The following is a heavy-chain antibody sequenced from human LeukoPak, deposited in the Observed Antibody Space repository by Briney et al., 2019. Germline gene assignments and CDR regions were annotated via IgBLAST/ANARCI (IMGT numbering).Heavy chain of an antibody. V-gene: IGHV4-38-2*02. J-gene: IGHJ4*02. CDR2: IYHSGST. D-gene: IGHD2-15*01. Sequence: SETLSLTCTVSGYSISSGYYWGWIRQPPGKGLEWIGSIYHSGSTNYNPSLKSRVTISVDTSKNQFSLKLSSVTAADTAVYYCAREPCSGGSCYYTGALDYWGQGTLVTVSS. CDR1: GYSISSGYY. CDR3: AREPCSGGSCYYTGALDY.